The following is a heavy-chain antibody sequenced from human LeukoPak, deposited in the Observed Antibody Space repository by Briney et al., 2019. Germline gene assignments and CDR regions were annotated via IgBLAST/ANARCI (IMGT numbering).Heavy chain of an antibody. J-gene: IGHJ6*03. D-gene: IGHD6-13*01. CDR3: AREGIAAAGTGVYYYYYYMDV. V-gene: IGHV1-18*01. Sequence: ASVKVSCKASGYTFTSFGISWVRQAPGQGLEWMGWISAYNGNTNYAQKLQGRVTMTTDTSTSTAYMELRSLRSDDTAVYYCAREGIAAAGTGVYYYYYYMDVWGKGTTVTVSS. CDR2: ISAYNGNT. CDR1: GYTFTSFG.